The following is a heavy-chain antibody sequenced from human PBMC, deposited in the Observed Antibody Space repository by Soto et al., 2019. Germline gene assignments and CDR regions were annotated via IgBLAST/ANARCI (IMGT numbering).Heavy chain of an antibody. V-gene: IGHV1-46*03. Sequence: QVQLVQSGAEVKKPGASVKLSCRTSGYTFTHYYIHWVRQAPGQGLEWLAIINPASGSTNYAQDFQGRVTLAIDTSTTTVYRELRGLRAEDTAIFYVARDLAAADHGRQGNLVTVSS. D-gene: IGHD6-25*01. CDR1: GYTFTHYY. CDR3: ARDLAAADH. CDR2: INPASGST. J-gene: IGHJ4*02.